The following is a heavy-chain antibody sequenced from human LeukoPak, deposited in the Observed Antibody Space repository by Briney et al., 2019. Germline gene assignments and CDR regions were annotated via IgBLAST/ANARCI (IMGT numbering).Heavy chain of an antibody. V-gene: IGHV4-59*11. J-gene: IGHJ4*02. CDR2: IYYRGGT. Sequence: SETLSLTCTVSGGSISSHYWTWIRQPPGKGLEWIGYIYYRGGTNYNPSLKSRVTMSVDTSKNQFSLKLSSVTAADTAVYYCARDSPSSGYCCWGQGTLVTVSS. CDR1: GGSISSHY. D-gene: IGHD3-22*01. CDR3: ARDSPSSGYCC.